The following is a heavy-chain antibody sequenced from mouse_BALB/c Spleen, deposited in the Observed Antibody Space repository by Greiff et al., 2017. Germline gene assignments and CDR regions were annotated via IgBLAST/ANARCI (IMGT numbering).Heavy chain of an antibody. CDR2: IDPYNGGT. Sequence: EVQLVESGPELGKPGASVKISCKASGYSFTGYNMYWVKQSHRKSLEWIGYIDPYNGGTSYNQKSKGKATLTVDKSSSTAYMHLNSLTSEDSAIYYCARSREGIHAMDYWGQGTSVTVSS. J-gene: IGHJ4*01. V-gene: IGHV1S135*01. CDR1: GYSFTGYN. CDR3: ARSREGIHAMDY.